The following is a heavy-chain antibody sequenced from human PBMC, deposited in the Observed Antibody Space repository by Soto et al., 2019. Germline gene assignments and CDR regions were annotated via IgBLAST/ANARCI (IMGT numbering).Heavy chain of an antibody. CDR3: ARPRGYSYGYVDY. V-gene: IGHV3-21*01. CDR1: GFTFSSYS. Sequence: EVQLVESGGGLVKPGGSLRLSCAASGFTFSSYSMNWVRQAPGKGLEWVSSISSSSSYIYYADSVKGRFTISRDNAKNSLYLQMNSLRDEDTAVYYCARPRGYSYGYVDYWGQGTLVTVSS. CDR2: ISSSSSYI. D-gene: IGHD5-18*01. J-gene: IGHJ4*02.